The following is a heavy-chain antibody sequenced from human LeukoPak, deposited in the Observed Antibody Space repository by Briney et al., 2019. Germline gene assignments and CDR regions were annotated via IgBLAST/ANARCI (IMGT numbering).Heavy chain of an antibody. J-gene: IGHJ4*02. Sequence: GGSLRLSCAASGFTISNYAMSWVRQAPGKGLEWVSGISGGGGSTHYADSVKVRFIISRDNSKNKLYLQMNSLRAEDTAVYYCAKKGGYDEWYYFDYWGQGTLVTVSS. V-gene: IGHV3-23*01. CDR3: AKKGGYDEWYYFDY. CDR1: GFTISNYA. D-gene: IGHD3-22*01. CDR2: ISGGGGST.